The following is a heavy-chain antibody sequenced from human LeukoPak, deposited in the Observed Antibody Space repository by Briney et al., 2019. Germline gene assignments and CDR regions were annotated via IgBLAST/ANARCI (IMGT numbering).Heavy chain of an antibody. CDR1: GFTFSSYS. V-gene: IGHV3-21*04. D-gene: IGHD4-17*01. CDR3: AKPADYGDYVDY. CDR2: ISSSSSYI. J-gene: IGHJ4*02. Sequence: PGGSLRLSCAASGFTFSSYSMNWVRQAPGKGLEWVSSISSSSSYIYYADSVKGRFTISRDNSKNTLYLQMNSLRAEDTAVYYCAKPADYGDYVDYWGQGTLVTVSS.